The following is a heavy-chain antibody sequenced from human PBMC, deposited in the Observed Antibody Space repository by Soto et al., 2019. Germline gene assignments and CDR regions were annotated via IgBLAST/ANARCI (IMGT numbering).Heavy chain of an antibody. J-gene: IGHJ4*02. Sequence: GGSLRLSCAASGFTFSSYSMNWVRQAPGKGLEWVAALSSDGGAYYTDSVKGRFAISRDNSRNTLYLQMDSLTVEDTAVYYCARDVIALAGRAAYRAQGTLVTVSS. CDR1: GFTFSSYS. D-gene: IGHD6-19*01. CDR3: ARDVIALAGRAAY. CDR2: LSSDGGA. V-gene: IGHV3-53*01.